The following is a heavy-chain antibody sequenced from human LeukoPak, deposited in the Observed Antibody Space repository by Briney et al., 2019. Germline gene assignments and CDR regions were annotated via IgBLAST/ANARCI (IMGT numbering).Heavy chain of an antibody. CDR1: GFTFSSYA. D-gene: IGHD6-19*01. V-gene: IGHV3-23*01. CDR2: ISGSGGST. CDR3: AKDYSSGWYYFQH. Sequence: GGSLRPSCAASGFTFSSYAMSWVRQAPGKGLEWVSAISGSGGSTYYADSVKGRFTISRDNSKNTLYLQMNSLRAEDTAVYYCAKDYSSGWYYFQHWGQGTLVTVSS. J-gene: IGHJ1*01.